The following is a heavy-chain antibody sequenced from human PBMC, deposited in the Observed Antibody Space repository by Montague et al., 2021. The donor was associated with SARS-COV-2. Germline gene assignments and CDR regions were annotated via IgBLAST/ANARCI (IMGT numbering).Heavy chain of an antibody. CDR3: ARHSGDYTIFGVVIYYMDV. Sequence: SETLSLTCTVSGGSISSSSHYWGWIRQPPGKGLEWIGSIYYSGSTYYNPSLKSRVTMSVDTSKNQFSLKLSSVTAADTAEFYCARHSGDYTIFGVVIYYMDVWDKGTTVTVSS. V-gene: IGHV4-39*01. D-gene: IGHD3-3*01. CDR1: GGSISSSSHY. CDR2: IYYSGST. J-gene: IGHJ6*03.